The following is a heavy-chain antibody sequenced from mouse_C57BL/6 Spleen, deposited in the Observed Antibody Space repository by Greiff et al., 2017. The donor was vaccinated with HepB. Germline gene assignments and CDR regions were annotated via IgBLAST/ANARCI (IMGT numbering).Heavy chain of an antibody. Sequence: QVQLQQSGAELVKPGASVKISCKASGYAFSSYWMNWVKQRPGKGLEWIGQIYPGDGDTNYNGKFKGKATLTADKSSSTAYMQLSSLTSEDSAVDFWARSGDSNSAWFAYWGQGTLVTVSA. J-gene: IGHJ3*01. CDR3: ARSGDSNSAWFAY. CDR1: GYAFSSYW. V-gene: IGHV1-80*01. CDR2: IYPGDGDT. D-gene: IGHD2-5*01.